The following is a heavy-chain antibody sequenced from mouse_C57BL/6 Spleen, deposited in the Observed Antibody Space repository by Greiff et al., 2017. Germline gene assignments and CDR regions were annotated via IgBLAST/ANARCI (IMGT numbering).Heavy chain of an antibody. CDR1: GYTFTSYW. CDR3: ARSLYDYDEGFAY. D-gene: IGHD2-4*01. J-gene: IGHJ3*01. Sequence: QVQLQQPGAELVRPGTSVKLSCKASGYTFTSYWMHWVKQRPGQGLEWIGVIDPSDSYTNYTQKFKGQATLTVDTSSSTAYMQLSSLTSEDSAVYYCARSLYDYDEGFAYWGQGTLVTVSA. CDR2: IDPSDSYT. V-gene: IGHV1-59*01.